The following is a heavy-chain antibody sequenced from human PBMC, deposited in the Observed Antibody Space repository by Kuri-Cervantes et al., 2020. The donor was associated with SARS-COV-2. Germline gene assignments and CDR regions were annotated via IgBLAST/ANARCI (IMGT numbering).Heavy chain of an antibody. V-gene: IGHV1-8*02. J-gene: IGHJ6*02. D-gene: IGHD6-13*01. CDR1: GYTFTSYY. CDR3: ATSSSSWYYGMDV. CDR2: MNPNSGNT. Sequence: ASVKVSCKASGYTFTSYYMHWVRQATGQGLEWMGWMNPNSGNTGYAQKFQGRVTMTRNTSISTAYMELSSLRSEDTAVYYCATSSSSWYYGMDVWGQGTTVTVSS.